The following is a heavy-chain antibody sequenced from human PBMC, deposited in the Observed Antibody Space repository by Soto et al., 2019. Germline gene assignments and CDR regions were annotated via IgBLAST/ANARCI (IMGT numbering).Heavy chain of an antibody. Sequence: QVQLVESGGGVVQPGRSLRLSCAASGFTFSSYGMHWVRQAPGKGLEWVAVISYDGSNKYYVDSVKGRFTISRDNSKNTLYLLMHSLRAEHTAVYYSAKDRDYDLLTGFPEDVIYYYNCGMDVWGQGTTVTVSS. J-gene: IGHJ6*02. D-gene: IGHD3-9*01. CDR3: AKDRDYDLLTGFPEDVIYYYNCGMDV. CDR1: GFTFSSYG. CDR2: ISYDGSNK. V-gene: IGHV3-30*18.